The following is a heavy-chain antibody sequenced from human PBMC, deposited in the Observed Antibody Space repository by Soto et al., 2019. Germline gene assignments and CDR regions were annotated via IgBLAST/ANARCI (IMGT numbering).Heavy chain of an antibody. V-gene: IGHV1-69*06. CDR2: IIPFFGTT. D-gene: IGHD6-6*01. Sequence: QVQLAQSGAEVKKPGSSVSVSCKASGGSFSTYAISWVRQAPGHGLEWMGGIIPFFGTTIYAQEFQGRVTIIADKSTSTAYMDLSGLRSEDTAIYYCAISSSPGQNYIYSAMDVWGQGTTVTVSS. J-gene: IGHJ6*02. CDR1: GGSFSTYA. CDR3: AISSSPGQNYIYSAMDV.